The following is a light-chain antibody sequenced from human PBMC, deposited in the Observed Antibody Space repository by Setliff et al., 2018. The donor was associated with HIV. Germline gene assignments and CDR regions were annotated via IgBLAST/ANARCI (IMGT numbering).Light chain of an antibody. J-gene: IGLJ2*01. V-gene: IGLV3-25*03. Sequence: SYELTQPPSVSVAPGKTATITCGGNNLGTKSVHWYQQKPGQAPVMVIYKDTERPSVIPARFSGSTSGTTVTLTISGVQAEDEADYYCLSAHNSSTYRGIFGGGTKVTVL. CDR1: NLGTKS. CDR3: LSAHNSSTYRGI. CDR2: KDT.